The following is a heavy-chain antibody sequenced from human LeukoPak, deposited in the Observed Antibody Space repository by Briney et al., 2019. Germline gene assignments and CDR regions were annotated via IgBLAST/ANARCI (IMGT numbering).Heavy chain of an antibody. V-gene: IGHV1-18*01. D-gene: IGHD3-22*01. Sequence: RASVKVSCKASGGTFSSYAISWVRQAPGQGLEWMGWISAYNGNTNYAQKLQGRVTMTTDTSTSTVYMELSSLRSEDTAVYYCARGGDYYDSSGYPSLDYFDYWGQGTLVTVSS. CDR1: GGTFSSYA. CDR3: ARGGDYYDSSGYPSLDYFDY. J-gene: IGHJ4*02. CDR2: ISAYNGNT.